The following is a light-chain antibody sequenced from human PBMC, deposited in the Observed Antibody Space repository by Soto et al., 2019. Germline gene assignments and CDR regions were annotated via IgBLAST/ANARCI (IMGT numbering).Light chain of an antibody. CDR2: DGS. J-gene: IGKJ2*01. Sequence: DIQMTQSPLTLPASVGDRVTITCRASESIGTWLAWYQQKSGKAPKLLIYDGSTLESGVPSRFSGSGSGPQFTLTISSLQPDDFATYFCQQYNNYPYSFGQGTKLEFK. CDR3: QQYNNYPYS. CDR1: ESIGTW. V-gene: IGKV1-5*01.